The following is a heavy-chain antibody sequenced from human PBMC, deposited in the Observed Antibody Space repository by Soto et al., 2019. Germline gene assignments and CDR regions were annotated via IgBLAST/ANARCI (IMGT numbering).Heavy chain of an antibody. CDR2: VNSDGTST. Sequence: EVQLVESGAGLVQPGGSLRLSCAVSGFTFSNYWMHWVRQAPGEGLVWVSRVNSDGTSTNHAASVKGRITISIDNAKNTVYLHLNSLRAEDTAVYYCARGGWRSYYRDYWCQGTLVTVSS. CDR1: GFTFSNYW. J-gene: IGHJ4*02. CDR3: ARGGWRSYYRDY. V-gene: IGHV3-74*01. D-gene: IGHD1-26*01.